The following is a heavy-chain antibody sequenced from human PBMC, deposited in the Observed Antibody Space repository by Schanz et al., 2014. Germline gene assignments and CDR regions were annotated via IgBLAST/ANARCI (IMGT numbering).Heavy chain of an antibody. V-gene: IGHV1-8*01. CDR2: MNPNSGNP. D-gene: IGHD5-18*01. CDR3: AKYGGGYSYGFVEY. CDR1: GYTFTSYD. J-gene: IGHJ4*02. Sequence: QVQVVQSGAEVKKPGASVKVSCTASGYTFTSYDINWVRQAPGQGLEWLGWMNPNSGNPGFAQKFRGRVTMTRNTSMSTAYIELHILTSEDTAVYYCAKYGGGYSYGFVEYWGQGALVTVSS.